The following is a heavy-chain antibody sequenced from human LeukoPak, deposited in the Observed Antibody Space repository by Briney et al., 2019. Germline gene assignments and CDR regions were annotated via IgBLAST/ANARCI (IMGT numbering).Heavy chain of an antibody. CDR1: GASITSYY. CDR2: VYYSGTT. D-gene: IGHD3-10*01. V-gene: IGHV4-59*12. J-gene: IGHJ5*02. Sequence: SETLSLTCAVSGASITSYYWSWIRQPPGKGLEWIGYVYYSGTTNYNPSVKSRVTISVDTSKNQFSLKLSSVTAADTAVYYCARDKSRGLLWFGELLRSQNWFDPWGQGTLVTVSS. CDR3: ARDKSRGLLWFGELLRSQNWFDP.